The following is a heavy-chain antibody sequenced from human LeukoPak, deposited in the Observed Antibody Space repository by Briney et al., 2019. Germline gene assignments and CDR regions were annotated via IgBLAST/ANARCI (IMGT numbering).Heavy chain of an antibody. V-gene: IGHV1-3*01. J-gene: IGHJ4*02. Sequence: ASVKVSCKASGYTFTSYSKYTIHWVRQAPGQRLEWMGWINAGNGNTKYSQKFQGRVTITRDTSASTAYMELSSLRSEDTAVYYCARREGFDFWGQGTLVTVSS. CDR1: GYTFTSYS. CDR3: ARREGFDF. CDR2: INAGNGNT.